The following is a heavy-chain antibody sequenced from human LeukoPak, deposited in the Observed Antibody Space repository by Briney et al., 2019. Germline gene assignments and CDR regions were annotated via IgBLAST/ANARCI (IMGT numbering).Heavy chain of an antibody. J-gene: IGHJ4*02. CDR2: IVPLFSTA. Sequence: SVKVSCKGSGGTFNSFGITWVRQAPGQGLEWVGGIVPLFSTANYGQKFQGRVTITADESTTTAYMELSSLRSENTAVYYCARENVERYFDWLHTGRGNPFDYWGQGTLVTVSS. CDR1: GGTFNSFG. V-gene: IGHV1-69*01. D-gene: IGHD3-9*01. CDR3: ARENVERYFDWLHTGRGNPFDY.